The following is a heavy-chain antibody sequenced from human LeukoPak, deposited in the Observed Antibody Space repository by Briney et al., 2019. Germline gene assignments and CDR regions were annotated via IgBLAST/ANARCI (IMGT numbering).Heavy chain of an antibody. D-gene: IGHD3-10*01. CDR1: GYTFTSYG. Sequence: GASVKVSCKASGYTFTSYGTSWVRRAPGQGLEWMGWISAYNGNTNYAQKLQGRVTMTTDTSTSTAYMELRSLRSDDTAVYYCARWETMVRGVGYYYYGMDVWGQGTTVTVSS. V-gene: IGHV1-18*01. CDR3: ARWETMVRGVGYYYYGMDV. CDR2: ISAYNGNT. J-gene: IGHJ6*02.